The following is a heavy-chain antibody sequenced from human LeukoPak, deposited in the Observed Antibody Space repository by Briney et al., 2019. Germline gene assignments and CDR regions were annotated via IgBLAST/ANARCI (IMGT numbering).Heavy chain of an antibody. CDR3: ARGGYTSYFDP. D-gene: IGHD2-15*01. Sequence: PGGSLRLSCAASGFTFSEYSMSWVRQAPGKGLEWVSNIRSNGRDTYYTDPVKGPFTISRDNSKNTLYLEMNSLRAEDTAVYYCARGGYTSYFDPWGQGTLVTVSS. V-gene: IGHV3-23*01. J-gene: IGHJ5*02. CDR2: IRSNGRDT. CDR1: GFTFSEYS.